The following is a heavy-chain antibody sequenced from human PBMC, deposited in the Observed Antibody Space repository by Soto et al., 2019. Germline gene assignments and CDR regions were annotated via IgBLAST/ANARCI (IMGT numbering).Heavy chain of an antibody. D-gene: IGHD5-12*01. V-gene: IGHV3-7*01. J-gene: IGHJ4*02. CDR3: SRGYEVNWHTPHY. Sequence: EVQLVESGGGLVQPGGSLRLSCAASGFTFSSYWMSWVRQAPGKGLEWVANIKEDGSDMYYVDSVKGRFTISRDNAKNSLYLQMNSLRAEDTAVYYCSRGYEVNWHTPHYWGQGTLVTVSS. CDR1: GFTFSSYW. CDR2: IKEDGSDM.